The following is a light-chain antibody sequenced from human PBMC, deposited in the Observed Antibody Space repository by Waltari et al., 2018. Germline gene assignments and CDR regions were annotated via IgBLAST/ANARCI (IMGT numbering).Light chain of an antibody. CDR2: WAS. Sequence: DIVMTQSPDSLAVSLGERPTINCKSTQSVLFSSTNNNYLAWYRQKPGQPPELLIYWASTRESGVPDRFSGSGSGTDFTLTISSLQAEDVAAYYCQQYYDTSLTFGGGTKVEIK. V-gene: IGKV4-1*01. CDR3: QQYYDTSLT. J-gene: IGKJ4*01. CDR1: QSVLFSSTNNNY.